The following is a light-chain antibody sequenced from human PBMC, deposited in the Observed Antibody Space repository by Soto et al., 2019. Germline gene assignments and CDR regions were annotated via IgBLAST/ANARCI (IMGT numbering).Light chain of an antibody. J-gene: IGKJ1*01. CDR1: QSISSW. CDR2: DAS. Sequence: DIQMTQSPSTLSASVGDRVTITCRASQSISSWLDWCQQRPGKAPKLVIYDASTLERGVPSRISGSGSGTEFTLTISSLQPDDLASYYCQQYHSSWTFGQGIKVDIK. CDR3: QQYHSSWT. V-gene: IGKV1-5*01.